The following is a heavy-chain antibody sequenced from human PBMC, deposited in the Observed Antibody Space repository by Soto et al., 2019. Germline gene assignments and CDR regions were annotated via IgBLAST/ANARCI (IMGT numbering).Heavy chain of an antibody. CDR1: GYSFAGYW. CDR2: IDPSDSQT. CDR3: ARQIYGSDTGPNFQYYFDS. Sequence: GESLNIPWKGSGYSFAGYWITWVRQKPGKGLEWMGRIDPSDSQTYYSPSFRGHVTISVTKSITTVFLQWSSLRASDTAMYYCARQIYGSDTGPNFQYYFDSWGQGTPVTVSS. V-gene: IGHV5-10-1*01. J-gene: IGHJ4*02. D-gene: IGHD5-18*01.